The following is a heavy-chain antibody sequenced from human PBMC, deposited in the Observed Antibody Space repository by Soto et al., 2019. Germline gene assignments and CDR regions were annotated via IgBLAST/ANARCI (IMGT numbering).Heavy chain of an antibody. Sequence: AGLRLSCAACGFTFSRYALNWVRQAPGKGLEWVSTISGSGATTNYADSVKGRFTISRYNSKNTFYLQMNSLRAEDTALYYCAKDRLLPGQFDYWGQGTLVTASS. D-gene: IGHD2-15*01. CDR2: ISGSGATT. CDR1: GFTFSRYA. J-gene: IGHJ4*02. V-gene: IGHV3-23*01. CDR3: AKDRLLPGQFDY.